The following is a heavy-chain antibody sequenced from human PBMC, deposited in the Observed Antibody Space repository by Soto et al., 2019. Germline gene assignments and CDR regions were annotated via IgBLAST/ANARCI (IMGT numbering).Heavy chain of an antibody. CDR3: ARARKATYITGGFDS. CDR1: GGAISDYD. V-gene: IGHV4-59*01. Sequence: ETLALTCSVSGGAISDYDGSWIRQSPEKGLGYIADSCYGGITNLNAARNGRVTMSIDTSKHQFSLKATSLPAADTAVYYCARARKATYITGGFDSWGQGTLVTVSS. CDR2: SCYGGIT. D-gene: IGHD3-3*01. J-gene: IGHJ4*02.